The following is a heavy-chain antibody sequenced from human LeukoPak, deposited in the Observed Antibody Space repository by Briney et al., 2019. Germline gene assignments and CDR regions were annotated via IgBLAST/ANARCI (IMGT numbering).Heavy chain of an antibody. CDR1: GFTFSSYW. V-gene: IGHV3-74*01. CDR3: VRGGVDS. Sequence: PGRSLRLSCAASGFTFSSYWMPWVRQAPGKGLVWVSRINSDGSSTSYADSVKGRFTIPRDNAKNTLYLQMNSLRAEDTAIYYCVRGGVDSWGQGTLVTVSS. CDR2: INSDGSST. D-gene: IGHD3-16*01. J-gene: IGHJ4*02.